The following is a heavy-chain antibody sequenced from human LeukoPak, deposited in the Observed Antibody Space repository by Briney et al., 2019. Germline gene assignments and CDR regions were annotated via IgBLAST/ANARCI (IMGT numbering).Heavy chain of an antibody. Sequence: SETLSLTCTVSGGSISSYYWSWIRQPPGKGLEWIGYIYYSGSTNYNPSLKSRVTISVDTSKNQFSLKLSSVTAADTAVYYCARDPPNYYDSSGPDYWGQGTLVTVSS. CDR1: GGSISSYY. J-gene: IGHJ4*02. D-gene: IGHD3-22*01. CDR2: IYYSGST. V-gene: IGHV4-59*01. CDR3: ARDPPNYYDSSGPDY.